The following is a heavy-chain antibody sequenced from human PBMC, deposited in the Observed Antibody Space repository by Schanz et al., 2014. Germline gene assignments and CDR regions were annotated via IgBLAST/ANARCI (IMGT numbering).Heavy chain of an antibody. D-gene: IGHD4-17*01. CDR2: IYDGGST. J-gene: IGHJ4*02. CDR1: GGSISSGGYY. CDR3: ARRIWDGDYYYFDY. V-gene: IGHV4-31*03. Sequence: QVQLQESGPGLVKPSQTLSLTCTVSGGSISSGGYYWSWIRQHPGKGLEWIGYIYDGGSTYYNPSLKSRVTISVDRSKNQFSLILNSVTAADTAVYYCARRIWDGDYYYFDYWGQGTLVTVSS.